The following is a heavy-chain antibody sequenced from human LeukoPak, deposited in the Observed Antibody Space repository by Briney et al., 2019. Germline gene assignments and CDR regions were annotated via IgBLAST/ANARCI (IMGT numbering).Heavy chain of an antibody. V-gene: IGHV3-66*01. CDR1: GFTVSSNY. J-gene: IGHJ3*02. CDR2: IYSGGST. D-gene: IGHD3-22*01. CDR3: ASRSSGYYRDAFDI. Sequence: GGSLRLSCAASGFTVSSNYMSWVRQAPGKGLEWVSVIYSGGSTYYADSVKGRFTISRDNSKNTLYLQMNSLRAEDTAVYCCASRSSGYYRDAFDIWGQGTMVTVSS.